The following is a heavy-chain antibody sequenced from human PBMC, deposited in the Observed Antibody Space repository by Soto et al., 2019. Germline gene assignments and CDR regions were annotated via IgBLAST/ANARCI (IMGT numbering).Heavy chain of an antibody. D-gene: IGHD5-18*01. CDR1: GYTFSNFG. J-gene: IGHJ6*02. CDR3: ARDKGYGFGWSSSSGMDV. CDR2: ISGYNGNT. V-gene: IGHV1-18*01. Sequence: QVQLVQSGAEVMTPGASVKVSCKASGYTFSNFGLSWVRQAPGQGLEWMRWISGYNGNTNSAERFQGRVTMTTDTSTSTAYMEVRSLTSDDTAVYYCARDKGYGFGWSSSSGMDVWGQGTTVTVSS.